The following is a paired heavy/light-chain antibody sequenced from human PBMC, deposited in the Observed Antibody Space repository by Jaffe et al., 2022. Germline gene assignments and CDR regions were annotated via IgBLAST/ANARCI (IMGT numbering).Light chain of an antibody. J-gene: IGLJ2*01. V-gene: IGLV1-40*03. CDR3: QSYDGTLSDVL. CDR2: DNI. CDR1: TSNIGAGYD. Sequence: QSVLTQPPSVSGAPGQRVTISCTGSTSNIGAGYDVQWYQQHPGKAPKLLIYDNINRPSGVPDRFSGSKSGASVSLAITGLQADDEADYYCQSYDGTLSDVLFGGGTKLTVL.
Heavy chain of an antibody. CDR2: IRSKPYGGTA. CDR1: SFTFDVSA. Sequence: EVQLVESGGGLVQPGQSLRLSCSGSSFTFDVSAMSWVRQAPGKGLEWVGFIRSKPYGGTADYAASVRGRFTISRDDSKSIAYLQMNSLKIEDTAVYYCGKDLRPDTAMPIEYWGQGTLVTVSS. V-gene: IGHV3-49*04. J-gene: IGHJ4*02. D-gene: IGHD5-18*01. CDR3: GKDLRPDTAMPIEY.